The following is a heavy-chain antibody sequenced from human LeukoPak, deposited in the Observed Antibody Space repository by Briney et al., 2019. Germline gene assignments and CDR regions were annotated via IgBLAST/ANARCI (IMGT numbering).Heavy chain of an antibody. CDR3: ARAPYCSSTSCSVLEYYFDY. Sequence: SETLSLTCTVSGGSISSGGYYWSWIRQHPGKGLEWIGYIYYSGSTYYNPSLKSRVTISVDTSKNQFSLKLSSVTAADTAVYYCARAPYCSSTSCSVLEYYFDYWGQGTLVTVSS. J-gene: IGHJ4*02. V-gene: IGHV4-31*03. D-gene: IGHD2-2*01. CDR2: IYYSGST. CDR1: GGSISSGGYY.